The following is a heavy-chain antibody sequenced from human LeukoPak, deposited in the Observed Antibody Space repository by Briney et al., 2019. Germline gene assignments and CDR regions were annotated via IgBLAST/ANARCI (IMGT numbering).Heavy chain of an antibody. V-gene: IGHV5-51*01. D-gene: IGHD4-11*01. CDR2: IYPGDSDT. CDR1: GYSFTSYW. J-gene: IGHJ6*03. Sequence: PGESLKISCKGSGYSFTSYWIGWVRQMPGKGLEWMGIIYPGDSDTRYSPSFQGQVTISADKSISTAYLRWSSLKASDTAMYYCARHRISVTVDYYYYYMDVWGKGTTVTVSS. CDR3: ARHRISVTVDYYYYYMDV.